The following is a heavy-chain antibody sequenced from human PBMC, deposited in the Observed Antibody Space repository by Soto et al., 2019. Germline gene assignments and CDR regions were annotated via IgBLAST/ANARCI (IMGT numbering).Heavy chain of an antibody. CDR3: ARDELRSPLYGDYEGFDY. CDR1: GYTFTSYA. D-gene: IGHD4-17*01. Sequence: QVQLVQSGAEVKKPGASVKVSCKASGYTFTSYAMHWVRQAPGQRLEWMGWINAGNGNTKYSQKFQGRVTITRDTSASTAYMELSSLRSEDTAVYYCARDELRSPLYGDYEGFDYWGQGTLVTVSS. J-gene: IGHJ4*02. V-gene: IGHV1-3*01. CDR2: INAGNGNT.